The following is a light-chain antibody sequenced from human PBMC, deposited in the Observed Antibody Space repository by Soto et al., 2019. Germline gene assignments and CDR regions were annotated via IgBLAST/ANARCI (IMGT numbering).Light chain of an antibody. CDR1: QSVSSY. CDR2: DAS. Sequence: EIVLTQSPAPLSLSPGERATLSCRASQSVSSYLAWYQQKPGQAPRLLIYDASNRATGIPARFSGSGSGTDFTLTISSLEPEDFAVYYCQQRSNWPITFGQGTRL. CDR3: QQRSNWPIT. V-gene: IGKV3-11*01. J-gene: IGKJ5*01.